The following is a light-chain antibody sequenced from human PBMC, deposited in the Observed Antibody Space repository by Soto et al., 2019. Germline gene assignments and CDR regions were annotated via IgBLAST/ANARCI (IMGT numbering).Light chain of an antibody. V-gene: IGLV7-43*01. J-gene: IGLJ3*02. CDR3: LLYYGGAWV. CDR2: STS. Sequence: QAVVTQEPSLTVSPGGTATLTCASSTGAVTSAYYPNWFQQKPGQAPMILIYSTSDKHSWAPARFSGSLLGGKAALTLSGVQPEDEADYYCLLYYGGAWVFGGGTKLTVL. CDR1: TGAVTSAYY.